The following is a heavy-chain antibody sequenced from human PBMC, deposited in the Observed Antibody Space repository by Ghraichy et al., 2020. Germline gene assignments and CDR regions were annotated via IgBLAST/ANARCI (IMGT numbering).Heavy chain of an antibody. CDR1: GGTFSSYA. Sequence: SVKVSCKASGGTFSSYAISWVRQAPGQGLEWMGGIIPIYGTANYAQKFQGRVTITADESTSTAYMELSSLRSEDTAVYYCARVGRRTGTTGDFDYWGQGTLVTVSS. J-gene: IGHJ4*02. CDR2: IIPIYGTA. CDR3: ARVGRRTGTTGDFDY. V-gene: IGHV1-69*13. D-gene: IGHD1-7*01.